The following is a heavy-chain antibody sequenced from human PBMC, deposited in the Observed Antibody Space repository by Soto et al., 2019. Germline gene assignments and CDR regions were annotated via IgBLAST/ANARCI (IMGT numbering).Heavy chain of an antibody. J-gene: IGHJ4*02. Sequence: SETLSLTCAVSGGSISSGGYSWSWIRQPPGKGLEWIGYIYHSGSTYYNPSLKSRVTISVDRSKNQFSLKLSSVTAADTAVYYCARTGRGADYWGQGTLVTVSS. CDR1: GGSISSGGYS. V-gene: IGHV4-30-2*01. CDR2: IYHSGST. CDR3: ARTGRGADY.